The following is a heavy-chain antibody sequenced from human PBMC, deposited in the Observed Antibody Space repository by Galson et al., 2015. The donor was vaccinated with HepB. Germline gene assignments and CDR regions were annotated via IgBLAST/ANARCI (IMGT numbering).Heavy chain of an antibody. CDR1: GFTFSSYA. D-gene: IGHD6-6*01. CDR2: ISYDGSNK. V-gene: IGHV3-30-3*01. J-gene: IGHJ6*02. CDR3: ASTEYSSSHPLYYYYYGMDV. Sequence: SLRLSCAASGFTFSSYAMHWVRQAPGKGLEWVAVISYDGSNKYYADSVKGRFTISRDNSKNTLYLQMNSLRAEDTAVYYCASTEYSSSHPLYYYYYGMDVWGQGTTVTVSS.